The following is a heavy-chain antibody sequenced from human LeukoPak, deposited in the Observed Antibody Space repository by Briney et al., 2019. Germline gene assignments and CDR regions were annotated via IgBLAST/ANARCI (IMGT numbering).Heavy chain of an antibody. D-gene: IGHD6-6*01. CDR2: IYYSGTS. V-gene: IGHV4-31*03. J-gene: IGHJ4*02. Sequence: SQTLSHTCTVSGGSLSSGGYYWSWIRQHPGKGLEWIGHIYYSGTSFYNPSLTSRVTISLDTSKNQFSLKLTSVNDADTAVYYCARIERSAYSLGFDYWGPGTPVTVSS. CDR3: ARIERSAYSLGFDY. CDR1: GGSLSSGGYY.